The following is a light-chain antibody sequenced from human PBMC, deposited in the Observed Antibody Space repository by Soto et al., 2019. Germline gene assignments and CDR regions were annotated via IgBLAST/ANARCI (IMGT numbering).Light chain of an antibody. CDR1: QGISTY. V-gene: IGKV1-27*01. CDR3: QKYNSAPRRLT. J-gene: IGKJ4*01. CDR2: AAS. Sequence: DIQMTQSPSSLSASVGDRVTITCRASQGISTYLAWYQQKPGKVPKLLIYAASTLQSGVPSRFSGSGSGTDFTLTISSLPPEDVATYYCQKYNSAPRRLTFGGGTKVEIK.